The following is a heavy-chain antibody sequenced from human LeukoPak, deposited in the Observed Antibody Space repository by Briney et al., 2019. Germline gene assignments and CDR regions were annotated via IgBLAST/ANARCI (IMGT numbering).Heavy chain of an antibody. V-gene: IGHV3-30*18. D-gene: IGHD5-24*01. J-gene: IGHJ4*02. Sequence: GGSLRLSCAASGFTFGDYGMTWVRQAPGKGLEWVAVISYDGSNKYYADSVKGRFTISRDNSKNTLYLQMNSLRAEDTAVYYCAKGDGWNSGRKDYWGQGTLVTVSS. CDR3: AKGDGWNSGRKDY. CDR2: ISYDGSNK. CDR1: GFTFGDYG.